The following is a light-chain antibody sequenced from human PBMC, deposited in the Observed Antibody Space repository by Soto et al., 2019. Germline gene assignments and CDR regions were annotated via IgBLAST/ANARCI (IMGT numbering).Light chain of an antibody. CDR3: LQHNSSTPT. J-gene: IGKJ1*01. V-gene: IGKV1-17*01. Sequence: DIQITQSPSSLYASVGDRVTITCRAIQDIRNDLGWYQQKPGTAPKRLIYTASSLQSGVPSRFRCSGSGTEFTRTISSLQPEDFSTDSCLQHNSSTPTFCQGTQVDIK. CDR1: QDIRND. CDR2: TAS.